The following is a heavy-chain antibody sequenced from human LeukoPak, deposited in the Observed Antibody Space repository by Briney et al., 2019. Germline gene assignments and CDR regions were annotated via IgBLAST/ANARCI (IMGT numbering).Heavy chain of an antibody. J-gene: IGHJ4*02. CDR3: ARSYTSRWYYFDY. V-gene: IGHV4-59*01. CDR2: IYYSGGT. CDR1: GNSMNIYY. Sequence: PSKTLSLTCTASGNSMNIYYWSWIRNPPGKGLDGFGYIYYSGGTNYKPSLNSRVSISVDTSKNQFSLKLSSVTAADTAVYYCARSYTSRWYYFDYWGQGTLVTVSS. D-gene: IGHD6-13*01.